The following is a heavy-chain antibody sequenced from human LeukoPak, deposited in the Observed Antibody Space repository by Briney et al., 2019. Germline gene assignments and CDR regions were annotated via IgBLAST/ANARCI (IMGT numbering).Heavy chain of an antibody. J-gene: IGHJ4*02. CDR2: ISYDGSNK. CDR1: GFTFSSYG. Sequence: GGSLRLSCAASGFTFSSYGMHWVRQAPGKGLEWVAVISYDGSNKYYADSVKGRFTISRDNSKDTLYLQMNSLRAEDTAVYYCAKDSSSWLVYYFDYWGQGTLVTVSS. V-gene: IGHV3-30*18. D-gene: IGHD6-13*01. CDR3: AKDSSSWLVYYFDY.